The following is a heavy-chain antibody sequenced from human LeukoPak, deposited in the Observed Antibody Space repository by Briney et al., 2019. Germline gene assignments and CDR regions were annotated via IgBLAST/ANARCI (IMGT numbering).Heavy chain of an antibody. J-gene: IGHJ6*03. V-gene: IGHV3-15*01. D-gene: IGHD2-2*01. CDR3: TTALEGGANGVVVPAAMIYYYYMDV. Sequence: GSLRLSCAASGFTFSNAWMSWVRQAPGKGLEWVGRIKSKTDGGTTDYAAPVKGRFTISRDDSKNTLYLQMNSLKTEDTAVYYCTTALEGGANGVVVPAAMIYYYYMDVWGKGTTVTVSS. CDR2: IKSKTDGGTT. CDR1: GFTFSNAW.